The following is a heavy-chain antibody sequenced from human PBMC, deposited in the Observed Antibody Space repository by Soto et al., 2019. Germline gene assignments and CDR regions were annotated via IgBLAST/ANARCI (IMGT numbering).Heavy chain of an antibody. D-gene: IGHD4-4*01. CDR1: GFTFSSYA. V-gene: IGHV3-30-3*01. J-gene: IGHJ2*01. Sequence: QVRLVESGRGEVQPGRTLRLSCAASGFTFSSYAMHWVRQAPGKGLEWVAVISYDGSNKYYADSVKGRFTISRDNSKNTLYLQMNSLRTEDTAVYYCARPLWRDDYNWGYFDLWGRGTLVTVSS. CDR3: ARPLWRDDYNWGYFDL. CDR2: ISYDGSNK.